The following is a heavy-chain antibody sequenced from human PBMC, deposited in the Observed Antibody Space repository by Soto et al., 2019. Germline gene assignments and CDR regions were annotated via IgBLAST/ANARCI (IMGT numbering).Heavy chain of an antibody. J-gene: IGHJ4*02. Sequence: VQLLESGGGLVQPGGSLRLSCAASGFSFSSYAMGWVRQAPGKGLEGVSGIRGRGGTTYYADSVKGRFTISRDNSKNTLYLQMYSLRAEDTAIYYCAKVIVEWELLNAFDSWGQGTLVTVSS. CDR1: GFSFSSYA. CDR3: AKVIVEWELLNAFDS. CDR2: IRGRGGTT. D-gene: IGHD1-26*01. V-gene: IGHV3-23*01.